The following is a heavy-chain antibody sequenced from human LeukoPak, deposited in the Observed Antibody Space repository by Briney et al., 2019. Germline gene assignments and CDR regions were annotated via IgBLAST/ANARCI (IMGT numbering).Heavy chain of an antibody. V-gene: IGHV1-3*01. J-gene: IGHJ6*02. CDR2: INAGNGNT. CDR1: GYTFTSYA. CDR3: ARDARDDSSGYYDYYYYGMDV. D-gene: IGHD3-22*01. Sequence: ASVKVSCKASGYTFTSYAMHWVRQAPGQRLEWMGWINAGNGNTKYSQKFQGRVTITRDTSASTAYMELSSLRSEDTAVYYCARDARDDSSGYYDYYYYGMDVWGQGTTVTVSS.